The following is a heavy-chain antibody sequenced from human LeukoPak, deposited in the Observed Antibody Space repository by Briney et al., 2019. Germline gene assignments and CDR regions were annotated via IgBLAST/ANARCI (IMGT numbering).Heavy chain of an antibody. Sequence: GGSLRLSCAASGFTFSSYDMHWVRQATGKGLEWVSTIGTAGDTYYPGSVKGRFTISRENAKNSLYLQMDSLRAEDTAVYYCARGGSSFNWFDPWGQGTLVTVSS. D-gene: IGHD6-13*01. CDR2: IGTAGDT. V-gene: IGHV3-13*01. CDR1: GFTFSSYD. CDR3: ARGGSSFNWFDP. J-gene: IGHJ5*02.